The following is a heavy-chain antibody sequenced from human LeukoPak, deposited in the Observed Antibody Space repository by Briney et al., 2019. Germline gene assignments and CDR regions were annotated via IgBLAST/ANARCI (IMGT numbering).Heavy chain of an antibody. Sequence: SQTLSLTCTVSGGSISSGDYYWSWIRQPPGKGLEWIGYIYYSGSTYYNPSLKSRVTISVDTSKNQFSLKLSSVTAADTAVYYCARGGVWLREVDYWGQGPLVTVSS. CDR1: GGSISSGDYY. J-gene: IGHJ4*02. D-gene: IGHD5-18*01. CDR2: IYYSGST. CDR3: ARGGVWLREVDY. V-gene: IGHV4-30-4*01.